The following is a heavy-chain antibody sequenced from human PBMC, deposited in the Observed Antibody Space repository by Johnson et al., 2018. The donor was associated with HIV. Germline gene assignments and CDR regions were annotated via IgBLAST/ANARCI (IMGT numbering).Heavy chain of an antibody. CDR3: ASGDDDGF. Sequence: QAQLVESGGGVVQPGRSLRLSCAASGFTFSSYAMHWVRQAPGKGLEWVAVISYDGSKKYYADSVKGRFTISRDNSKNILYLHVSSRRLEDTAVYYCASGDDDGFWGHGPMVTVSS. D-gene: IGHD5-12*01. J-gene: IGHJ3*01. CDR2: ISYDGSKK. CDR1: GFTFSSYA. V-gene: IGHV3-30*04.